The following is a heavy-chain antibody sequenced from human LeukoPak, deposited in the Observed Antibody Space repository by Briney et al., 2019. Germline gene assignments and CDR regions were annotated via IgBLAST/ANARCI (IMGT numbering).Heavy chain of an antibody. D-gene: IGHD3-22*01. CDR3: AKEGYYYDNPD. CDR2: ISWDGGST. J-gene: IGHJ4*02. Sequence: GGSLRLSCAASGFTFDDYTMHWVRQAPGKGLEWVSLISWDGGSTYYADSVKGRFTISRDNSKNTLYLQMNSLRAEDTAVYYCAKEGYYYDNPDWGQGTLVTVSS. CDR1: GFTFDDYT. V-gene: IGHV3-43*01.